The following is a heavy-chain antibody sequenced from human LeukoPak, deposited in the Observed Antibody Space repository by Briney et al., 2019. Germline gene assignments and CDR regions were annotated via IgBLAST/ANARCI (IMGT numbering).Heavy chain of an antibody. CDR2: IKYDGTTK. D-gene: IGHD1-1*01. J-gene: IGHJ4*02. Sequence: WGSLRLSCAASGFIFNNYWMDWVRQTPGKGLEWVANIKYDGTTKYYVDSVKGRFTISRDSDKKLLYLQMNTLRAEDTAVYFCSRQLEEWGQGTLVTVSS. CDR1: GFIFNNYW. CDR3: SRQLEE. V-gene: IGHV3-7*03.